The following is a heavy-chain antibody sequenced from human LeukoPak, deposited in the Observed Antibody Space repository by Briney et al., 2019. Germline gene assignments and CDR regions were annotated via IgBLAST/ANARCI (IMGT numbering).Heavy chain of an antibody. CDR2: TYYSGNT. CDR1: GGSMTNYY. CDR3: TRGRAYYDSTGYYY. Sequence: PSETLSLTCTVSGGSMTNYYWTWIRPSPGKGLEWFGHTYYSGNTNYNPSLKSRVTISIDTSKNQFSLKLSSVTAADTAVYYCTRGRAYYDSTGYYYWGRGILVTVSS. D-gene: IGHD3-22*01. J-gene: IGHJ4*02. V-gene: IGHV4-59*01.